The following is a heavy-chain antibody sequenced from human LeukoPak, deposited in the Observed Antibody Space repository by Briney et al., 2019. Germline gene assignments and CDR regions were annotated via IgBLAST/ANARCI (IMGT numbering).Heavy chain of an antibody. CDR3: AADRNNRSWYYY. D-gene: IGHD2/OR15-2a*01. CDR1: GGSFSGYY. Sequence: SSETLSLTCAVYGGSFSGYYWSWLRQPPGKGLEWLGEINHSGSTNYNPSLKSRVTISVDTSKNQFSLRLSSVTAADTAVYYCAADRNNRSWYYYWGQGILVTVSS. CDR2: INHSGST. J-gene: IGHJ4*02. V-gene: IGHV4-34*01.